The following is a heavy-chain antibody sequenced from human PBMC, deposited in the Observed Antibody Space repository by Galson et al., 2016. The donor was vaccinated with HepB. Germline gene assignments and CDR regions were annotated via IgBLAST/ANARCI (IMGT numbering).Heavy chain of an antibody. Sequence: WTWVRQPPGKGLEWIGQIHHSGSTNYNPSLKSRVTISLERSKNQFSLTLNSVTAADTAVYDWARDHRVGASTKYFQHWGQGTLVTVFS. CDR2: IHHSGST. J-gene: IGHJ1*01. V-gene: IGHV4-4*02. D-gene: IGHD3-16*01. CDR3: ARDHRVGASTKYFQH.